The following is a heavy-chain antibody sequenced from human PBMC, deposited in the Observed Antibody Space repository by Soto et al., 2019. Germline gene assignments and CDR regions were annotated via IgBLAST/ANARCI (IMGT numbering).Heavy chain of an antibody. J-gene: IGHJ6*02. CDR2: ISYDGSNK. V-gene: IGHV3-30*18. Sequence: GGSLRLSCAASAFTFSSYGMHWVRQAPGKGLEWVAVISYDGSNKYYADSVKGRFTISRDNSKNTLYLQMNSLRAEDTAVYYCAKEYYYDSSGYLSYGMDVWGQGTTVTVSS. D-gene: IGHD3-22*01. CDR1: AFTFSSYG. CDR3: AKEYYYDSSGYLSYGMDV.